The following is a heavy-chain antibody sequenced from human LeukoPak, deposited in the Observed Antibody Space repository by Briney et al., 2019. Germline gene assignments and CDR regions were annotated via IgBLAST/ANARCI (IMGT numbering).Heavy chain of an antibody. CDR1: AFTFSDYS. Sequence: GGSLRLSCVVSAFTFSDYSMHRVRQAPGKGLEWVAFISHDGSNKYCADSLKGRFTISRDNSKNTLFLQMNSLRPEDTAVYYCARVGYDYNWYDAFDIWGQGTMVTVSS. D-gene: IGHD1-1*01. J-gene: IGHJ3*02. CDR2: ISHDGSNK. V-gene: IGHV3-30*04. CDR3: ARVGYDYNWYDAFDI.